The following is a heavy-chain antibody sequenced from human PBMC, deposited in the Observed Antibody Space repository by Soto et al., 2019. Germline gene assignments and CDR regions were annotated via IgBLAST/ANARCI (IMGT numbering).Heavy chain of an antibody. V-gene: IGHV4-59*01. CDR1: GGSISSYY. CDR3: ATISLNLEREGSSGWYYFDY. D-gene: IGHD6-19*01. Sequence: SQTLSLTCTVSGGSISSYYWSWIRQPPGKGLEWIGYIYYSGSTNYNPSLKSRVTISVDTSKNQFSLKLSSVTAADTAVYYCATISLNLEREGSSGWYYFDYWGQGTLVTVSS. CDR2: IYYSGST. J-gene: IGHJ4*02.